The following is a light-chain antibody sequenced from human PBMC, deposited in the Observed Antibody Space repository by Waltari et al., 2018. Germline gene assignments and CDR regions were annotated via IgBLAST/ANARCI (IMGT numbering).Light chain of an antibody. CDR1: QSISSY. J-gene: IGKJ4*01. V-gene: IGKV1-39*01. Sequence: DIQMTQSPSSLSASVGDRVTVTCRASQSISSYLNWYQQKPGKAPKLLIYAASNLQSGVPSRFGGSGSGTDFTLTISSLQPEDFATYYCQQSFGTPPTFGGGTKVEIK. CDR2: AAS. CDR3: QQSFGTPPT.